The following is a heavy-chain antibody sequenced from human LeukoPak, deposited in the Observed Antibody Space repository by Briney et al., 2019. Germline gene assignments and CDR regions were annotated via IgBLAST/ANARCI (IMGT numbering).Heavy chain of an antibody. V-gene: IGHV3-69-1*01. D-gene: IGHD6-6*01. Sequence: GGSLRLSCEASGFTFSAYAMTWVRQAPGKGLEWVSSIGSDNKPHYSESVKGRFAISRDNAKNSLYLQMNSLRAEDTAVYYCARGGAAGQLVSWFDPWGQGTLVTVSS. CDR2: IGSDNKP. CDR3: ARGGAAGQLVSWFDP. J-gene: IGHJ5*02. CDR1: GFTFSAYA.